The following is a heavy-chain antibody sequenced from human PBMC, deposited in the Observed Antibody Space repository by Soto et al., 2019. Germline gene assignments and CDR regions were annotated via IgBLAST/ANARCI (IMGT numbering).Heavy chain of an antibody. D-gene: IGHD4-17*01. J-gene: IGHJ4*02. V-gene: IGHV3-48*01. CDR1: GFTFSSYS. CDR2: ISSSSSTI. CDR3: ARDREGSTVTGYFDY. Sequence: GGSLRLSCAASGFTFSSYSMNWVRQAPGKGLEWVSYISSSSSTIYYADSVKGRFTISRDNAKNSLYPQMNSLRAEDTAVYYCARDREGSTVTGYFDYWGQGTLVTVSS.